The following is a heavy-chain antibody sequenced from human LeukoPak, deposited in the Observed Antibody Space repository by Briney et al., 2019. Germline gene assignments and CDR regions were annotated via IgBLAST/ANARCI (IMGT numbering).Heavy chain of an antibody. CDR2: IYTSGST. Sequence: PSETLSLTCTVSGGSISSYYWSWIRQPAGKGLEWIGRIYTSGSTNYNPSLKSRVTMSVDTSKNQFSLKLSSVTAADTAVYYCARVVSSSWYRTIDYWGQGTLVTVSS. J-gene: IGHJ4*02. V-gene: IGHV4-4*07. D-gene: IGHD6-13*01. CDR3: ARVVSSSWYRTIDY. CDR1: GGSISSYY.